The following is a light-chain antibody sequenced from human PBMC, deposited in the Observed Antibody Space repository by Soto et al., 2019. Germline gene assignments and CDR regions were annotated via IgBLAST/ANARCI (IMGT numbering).Light chain of an antibody. V-gene: IGLV1-40*01. Sequence: QSVLTQPPSVSGAPGQRVTISCTGSSSNIGAGYDVHWYQQLPGTAPKLLIXXXXXXXXXXXXXXXXSKSGTSASLAITGXXAXXXXXXYCQSYDSSLSVLFGGGTKLTVL. CDR1: SSNIGAGYD. J-gene: IGLJ2*01. CDR3: QSYDSSLSVL. CDR2: XXX.